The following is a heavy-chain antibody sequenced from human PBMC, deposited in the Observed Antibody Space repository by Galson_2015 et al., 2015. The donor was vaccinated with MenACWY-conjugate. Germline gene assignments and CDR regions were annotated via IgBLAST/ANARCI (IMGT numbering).Heavy chain of an antibody. D-gene: IGHD1/OR15-1a*01. CDR2: IDRAGSST. CDR1: GFTFGSYW. V-gene: IGHV3-74*01. Sequence: SLRLSCAASGFTFGSYWMPWVRQAPGKGLVWVSRIDRAGSSTTYADSVKGRFTISRDNAKNTLYLQMNSLRAEDTAVYYCARDRKARTVSLTSIWLDPWGQGAEVIVSS. CDR3: ARDRKARTVSLTSIWLDP. J-gene: IGHJ5*02.